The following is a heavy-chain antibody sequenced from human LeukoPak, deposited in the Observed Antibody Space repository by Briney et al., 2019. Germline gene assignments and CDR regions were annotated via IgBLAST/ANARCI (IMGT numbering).Heavy chain of an antibody. CDR2: ISWNSGSI. J-gene: IGHJ3*02. CDR1: GFTFDDYA. V-gene: IGHV3-9*01. Sequence: GRSLRLSCAASGFTFDDYAMHWVRQAPGKGLEWVSGISWNSGSIGYADSVKGRFTISRDNAKNSLYLPMNSLKAEDTALYYCAKGGRPGVSDAFDIWGQGTMVTVSS. CDR3: AKGGRPGVSDAFDI. D-gene: IGHD7-27*01.